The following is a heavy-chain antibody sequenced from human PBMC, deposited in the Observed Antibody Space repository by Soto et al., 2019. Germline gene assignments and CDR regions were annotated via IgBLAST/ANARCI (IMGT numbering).Heavy chain of an antibody. CDR1: GFSLSSTRMA. CDR2: IYWDDDT. CDR3: AHIVVSGLGYYFDY. Sequence: QITLKESGPTLVKPTQTLTLTCTFSGFSLSSTRMAVGWIRQPPGKALEWLALIYWDDDTRYSPILKSRLIITKDTAKSQVVLTMSNMDRVDTARYYCAHIVVSGLGYYFDYWGQGTLVTVSS. V-gene: IGHV2-5*02. D-gene: IGHD6-19*01. J-gene: IGHJ4*02.